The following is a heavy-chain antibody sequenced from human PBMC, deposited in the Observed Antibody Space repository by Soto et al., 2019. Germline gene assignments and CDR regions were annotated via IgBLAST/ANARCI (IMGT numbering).Heavy chain of an antibody. Sequence: QVQLVESGGGVVQPGRSLRLSCTASGFTFRSYGMHWVRQAPGKGLEWVAVIWYDGSNKYYADSVKGRFTISRDNSKNSLYLQMISLRAEDTAMYFCAKDGEVLGSLYYFVYWGQGTLVAVSS. J-gene: IGHJ4*02. V-gene: IGHV3-33*06. CDR3: AKDGEVLGSLYYFVY. D-gene: IGHD3-10*01. CDR2: IWYDGSNK. CDR1: GFTFRSYG.